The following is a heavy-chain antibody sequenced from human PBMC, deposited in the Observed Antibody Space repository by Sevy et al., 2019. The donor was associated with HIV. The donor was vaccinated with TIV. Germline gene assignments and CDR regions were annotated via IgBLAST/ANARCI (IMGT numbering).Heavy chain of an antibody. J-gene: IGHJ5*02. Sequence: ASVKVSCKASAYTFSSYGINWVRQAPGQGLEWMGWISGYNSNRKYAQKFQDRVTMTTDTSTSTAYMELRSLRSDDTAVYYCARCLGGLRPWEYNWFDPWGQGTLVTVSS. D-gene: IGHD1-26*01. CDR1: AYTFSSYG. CDR2: ISGYNSNR. CDR3: ARCLGGLRPWEYNWFDP. V-gene: IGHV1-18*01.